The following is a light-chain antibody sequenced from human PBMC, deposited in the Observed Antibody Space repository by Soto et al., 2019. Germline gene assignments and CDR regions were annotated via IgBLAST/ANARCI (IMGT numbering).Light chain of an antibody. CDR1: QSVGSY. V-gene: IGKV3-11*01. Sequence: EIVLTQSPATLSLSPGERAALSCRASQSVGSYLAWYQQKPGQAPRLLIYDASNRATGIPARFSGSGSGTDFTLTISSLEPEDFAVYYCQQRGSRPHTFGQGTKLEIK. CDR3: QQRGSRPHT. J-gene: IGKJ2*01. CDR2: DAS.